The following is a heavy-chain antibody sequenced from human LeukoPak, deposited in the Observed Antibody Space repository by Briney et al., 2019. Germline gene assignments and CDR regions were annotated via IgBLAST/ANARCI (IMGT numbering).Heavy chain of an antibody. Sequence: PGGSLRLSCAASGFTFDDYAMHWVRHAPGKGLEWVSGISWNSGSIGYADSVKGRFTISRDNAKNSLYLQMNSLRAEDTALYYCAKDIGAVAHQYYFDYWGQGALVTVSS. CDR1: GFTFDDYA. V-gene: IGHV3-9*01. CDR3: AKDIGAVAHQYYFDY. J-gene: IGHJ4*02. D-gene: IGHD6-19*01. CDR2: ISWNSGSI.